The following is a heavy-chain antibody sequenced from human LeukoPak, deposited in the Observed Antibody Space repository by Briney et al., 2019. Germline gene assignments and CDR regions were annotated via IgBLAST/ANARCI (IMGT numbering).Heavy chain of an antibody. J-gene: IGHJ4*02. Sequence: GSLRLSCAASGFTFSSYGMHWVRQAPGKGLEWVSAIGGSVGSTNYADSVKGRFSISRDNSKNTLYLQMNSLRAQDTAVYYCTRDLNSGGSCWGQGALVTVSS. CDR2: IGGSVGST. CDR1: GFTFSSYG. V-gene: IGHV3-23*01. CDR3: TRDLNSGGSC. D-gene: IGHD2-15*01.